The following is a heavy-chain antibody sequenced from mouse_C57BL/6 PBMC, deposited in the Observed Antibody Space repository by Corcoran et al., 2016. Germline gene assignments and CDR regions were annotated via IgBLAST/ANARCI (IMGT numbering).Heavy chain of an antibody. CDR1: GYTFTDYY. D-gene: IGHD2-2*01. Sequence: EVQLQQSGPKLVQPGASVKISCKASGYTFTDYYMNWVKQSHGKSLEWIGDINPNNGGTSYNQKFKGKATLTVDKSSSTAYMELRSLTSEDSAVYYCARWLPIDYWGQGTTLTVSS. V-gene: IGHV1-26*01. CDR3: ARWLPIDY. CDR2: INPNNGGT. J-gene: IGHJ2*01.